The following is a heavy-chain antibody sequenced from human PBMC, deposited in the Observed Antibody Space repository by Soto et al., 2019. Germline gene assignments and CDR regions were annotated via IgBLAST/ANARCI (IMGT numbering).Heavy chain of an antibody. V-gene: IGHV4-30-4*01. CDR2: ISYSGST. CDR3: ASADYGDYGLDY. CDR1: GGSISSGDYH. J-gene: IGHJ4*02. Sequence: SETLSLTCTVSGGSISSGDYHWNWIRQPPGKGLEWIGNISYSGSTYYNPSLKSRVTISVDTSKNQFSLNLSSVTAADSAVYYCASADYGDYGLDYWGQGTLVTVSS. D-gene: IGHD4-17*01.